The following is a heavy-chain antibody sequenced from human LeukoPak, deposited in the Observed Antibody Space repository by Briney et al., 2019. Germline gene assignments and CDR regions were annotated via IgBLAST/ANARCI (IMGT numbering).Heavy chain of an antibody. CDR3: ARDYDFWSGYLAFDY. D-gene: IGHD3-3*01. CDR1: GYTFTGYY. V-gene: IGHV1-2*02. CDR2: INPNSGGT. J-gene: IGHJ4*02. Sequence: ASVKVSCEASGYTFTGYYMHWVRQAPGQGLEWMGWINPNSGGTNYAQKFQGRVTMTRDTSISTAYMELSRLRSDDTAVYYCARDYDFWSGYLAFDYWGQGTLVTVSS.